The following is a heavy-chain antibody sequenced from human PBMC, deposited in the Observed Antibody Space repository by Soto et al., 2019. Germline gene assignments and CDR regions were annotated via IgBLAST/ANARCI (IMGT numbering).Heavy chain of an antibody. V-gene: IGHV4-59*08. D-gene: IGHD5-18*01. Sequence: SETLSLTCTVSGGSISTYYWSWIRQPPGKGLEWIGYIYYSGSTYYNPSLKSRVTMSVDTSRNQLLLQLNSVTAADTAVYYCARHTAMVLFDYWGQGTLVTVSS. CDR1: GGSISTYY. CDR3: ARHTAMVLFDY. CDR2: IYYSGST. J-gene: IGHJ4*02.